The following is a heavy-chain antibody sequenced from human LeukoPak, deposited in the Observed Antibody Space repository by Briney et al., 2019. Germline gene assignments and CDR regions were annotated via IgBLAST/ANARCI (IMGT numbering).Heavy chain of an antibody. D-gene: IGHD5-12*01. CDR3: ARDGLRLGYYGMDV. CDR2: IYYSGST. CDR1: GGSISSYY. J-gene: IGHJ6*02. Sequence: SETLSLTGTGSGGSISSYYWSWNRQPPGKGLEWIGYIYYSGSTNYNPSLKSRVTISVDTSKNQFSLKLSSVTAADTAVYYCARDGLRLGYYGMDVWGQGTTVTVSS. V-gene: IGHV4-59*01.